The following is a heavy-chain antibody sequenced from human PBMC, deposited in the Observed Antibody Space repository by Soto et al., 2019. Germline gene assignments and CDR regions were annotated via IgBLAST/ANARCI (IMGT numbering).Heavy chain of an antibody. D-gene: IGHD5-12*01. CDR2: IYYSGST. Sequence: SETLSLTCTVSGGSISSYYWSWIRQPPGKGLEWIGYIYYSGSTNYNPSLKSRVTISVDTSKNQFSLKLSSVTAADTVVYYCARSRHNIVATAGAFDIWGQGTMVTVSS. CDR3: ARSRHNIVATAGAFDI. V-gene: IGHV4-59*08. CDR1: GGSISSYY. J-gene: IGHJ3*02.